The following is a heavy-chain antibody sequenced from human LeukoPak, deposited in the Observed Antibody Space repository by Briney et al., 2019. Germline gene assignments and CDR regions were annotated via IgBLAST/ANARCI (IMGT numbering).Heavy chain of an antibody. CDR3: ARDGEYYYDSSGYAYYYYYYMDV. CDR2: INPNSGGT. D-gene: IGHD3-22*01. V-gene: IGHV1-2*02. CDR1: GYAFTGYY. J-gene: IGHJ6*03. Sequence: ASVTVSFKASGYAFTGYYMHWVRQAPGQGLEWMGWINPNSGGTNYAQKFQGRVTMTRDTSISTAYMELSRLRSDDTAVYYCARDGEYYYDSSGYAYYYYYYMDVWGKGTTVTIPS.